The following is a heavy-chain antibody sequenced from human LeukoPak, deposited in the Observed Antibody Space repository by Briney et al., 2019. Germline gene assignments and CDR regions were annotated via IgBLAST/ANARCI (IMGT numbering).Heavy chain of an antibody. CDR3: AAERYSDGCCWFDP. CDR1: VFTFSTST. CDR2: INLGSGNT. Sequence: SVKVSCKASVFTFSTSTVQCVRQARGQRLERMGWINLGSGNTRYAQNYEERVSISRDISTSTDYMEVSSVRSEDTAVYYCAAERYSDGCCWFDPWGQGTLVTVSS. D-gene: IGHD6-25*01. V-gene: IGHV1-58*01. J-gene: IGHJ5*02.